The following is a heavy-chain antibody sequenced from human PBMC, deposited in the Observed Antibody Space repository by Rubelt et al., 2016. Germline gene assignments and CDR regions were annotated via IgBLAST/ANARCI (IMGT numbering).Heavy chain of an antibody. CDR1: GYTLTELS. Sequence: QVQLVQSGAEVKKPGASVKVSCKVSGYTLTELSMHWVRQAPGKGLEGMGGFDPEDGETIYAKKFQGRVTMTEDTSTDPAYMELSSLRSEDTAVYYCATDRQDDFWSGYFDYWGQGTLVTVSS. V-gene: IGHV1-24*01. CDR3: ATDRQDDFWSGYFDY. CDR2: FDPEDGET. D-gene: IGHD3-3*01. J-gene: IGHJ4*02.